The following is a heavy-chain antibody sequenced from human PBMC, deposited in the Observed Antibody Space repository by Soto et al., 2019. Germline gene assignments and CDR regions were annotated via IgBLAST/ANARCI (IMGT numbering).Heavy chain of an antibody. CDR1: GYTFSNYD. J-gene: IGHJ4*02. Sequence: ASVKVSCTTSGYTFSNYDFSWVRQAPGQGLEWMGWVSNKNGVTNYAEKFRDRVTMTTDTSTNTIYMELRSLRSDDTAVYFCARERLNTGWYGFDHWGQGTQVTVSS. D-gene: IGHD2-8*02. CDR2: VSNKNGVT. V-gene: IGHV1-18*04. CDR3: ARERLNTGWYGFDH.